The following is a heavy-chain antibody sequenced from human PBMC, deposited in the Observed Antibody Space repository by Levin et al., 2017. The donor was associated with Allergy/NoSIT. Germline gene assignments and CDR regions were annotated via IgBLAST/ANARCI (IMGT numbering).Heavy chain of an antibody. Sequence: SGGSLRLSCPASGFTFSNYDMHWVRQAPGKGLEWVAVICDDGGYQYYGDSVKGRFTISRDNSKNTLYLQMNSLRAEDTAVYYCARGLRAPRSTPTVTIVRVYYSYGMDVWGQGTTVTVSS. CDR2: ICDDGGYQ. D-gene: IGHD4-17*01. J-gene: IGHJ6*02. CDR3: ARGLRAPRSTPTVTIVRVYYSYGMDV. CDR1: GFTFSNYD. V-gene: IGHV3-33*01.